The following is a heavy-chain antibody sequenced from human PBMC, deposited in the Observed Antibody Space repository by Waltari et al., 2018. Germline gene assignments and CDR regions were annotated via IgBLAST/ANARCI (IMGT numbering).Heavy chain of an antibody. Sequence: QVYLVQSGPEVKRPGASMKVSCKASGYTFNHYGISWVRQAPGHGLEWLGWISTYNGIANYAERVEDRVTMTVDSPTSTAYMELRNLRSDDTAIYYCARVGYGVPTYSYYGMDVWGQGTTVTVSS. V-gene: IGHV1-18*01. D-gene: IGHD5-18*01. J-gene: IGHJ6*02. CDR1: GYTFNHYG. CDR2: ISTYNGIA. CDR3: ARVGYGVPTYSYYGMDV.